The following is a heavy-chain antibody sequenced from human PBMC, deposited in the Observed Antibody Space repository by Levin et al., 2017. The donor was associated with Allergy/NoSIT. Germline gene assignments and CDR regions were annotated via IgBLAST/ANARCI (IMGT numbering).Heavy chain of an antibody. CDR3: ARQPVGYCSGGSCTDY. CDR2: IYPGDSDT. V-gene: IGHV5-51*01. Sequence: GESLKISCKGSGYSFTSYWIGWVRQMPGKGLEWMGIIYPGDSDTRYSPSFQGQVTISADKSISTAYLQWSSLKASDTAMYYCARQPVGYCSGGSCTDYWGQGTLVTVSS. J-gene: IGHJ4*02. D-gene: IGHD2-15*01. CDR1: GYSFTSYW.